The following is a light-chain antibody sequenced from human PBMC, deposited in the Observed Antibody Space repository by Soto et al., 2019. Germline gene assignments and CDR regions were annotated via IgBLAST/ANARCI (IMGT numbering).Light chain of an antibody. CDR3: QQYRSSPIT. V-gene: IGKV3-20*01. Sequence: EFVLTQSPGTLSLSPGERATLSCRASQSVISNLAWYQQKAGQAPRLLIYGASSRATGIPDRFSGGGSGTDFSLTISRLDPEDFAVYYCQQYRSSPITFGQGTRLEIK. CDR2: GAS. J-gene: IGKJ5*01. CDR1: QSVISN.